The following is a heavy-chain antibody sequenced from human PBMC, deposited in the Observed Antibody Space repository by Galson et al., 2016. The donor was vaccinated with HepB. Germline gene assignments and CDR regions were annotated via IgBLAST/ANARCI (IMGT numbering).Heavy chain of an antibody. CDR2: IIPFFGAT. J-gene: IGHJ5*02. CDR3: ARGGCITMVRGVMPGWFDP. D-gene: IGHD3-10*01. V-gene: IGHV1-69*06. CDR1: GGTFSNFA. Sequence: SVKVSCKASGGTFSNFAISWLRQAPGQGLEWMGGIIPFFGATNYAQKFQGRVTITPDKSTTTVYMDLSSLRSEDTAVYYCARGGCITMVRGVMPGWFDPWGQGTLVTVSS.